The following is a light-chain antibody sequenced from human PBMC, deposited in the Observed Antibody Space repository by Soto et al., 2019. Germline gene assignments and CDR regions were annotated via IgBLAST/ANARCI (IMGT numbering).Light chain of an antibody. J-gene: IGKJ5*01. Sequence: DIQMTQSPSSLSASVGDTVTITCRASQTISNSLHWYQQRPGKAPNLLIYRSSSLQSGAPPRFSGSGSGTEFTLTINSLQPEDFATYYCQRTDSIPLTVGQGTRLEIK. CDR3: QRTDSIPLT. V-gene: IGKV1-39*01. CDR2: RSS. CDR1: QTISNS.